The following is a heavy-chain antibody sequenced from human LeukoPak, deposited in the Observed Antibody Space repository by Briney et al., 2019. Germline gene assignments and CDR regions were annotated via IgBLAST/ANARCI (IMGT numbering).Heavy chain of an antibody. Sequence: GGSLRLSCAASGFTFSRYWMTWVRQAPGKGLEWVANIKEDGSKKNYLDSVKGRFTISRDNARNSLYLQMNSLRAEDTAVYYCASMGPENYYYGMDVWGQGTTVTVSS. J-gene: IGHJ6*02. V-gene: IGHV3-7*01. CDR3: ASMGPENYYYGMDV. CDR1: GFTFSRYW. CDR2: IKEDGSKK. D-gene: IGHD1-14*01.